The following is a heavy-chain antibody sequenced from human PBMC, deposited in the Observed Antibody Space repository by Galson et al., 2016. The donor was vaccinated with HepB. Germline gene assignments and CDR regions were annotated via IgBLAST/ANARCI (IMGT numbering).Heavy chain of an antibody. CDR3: ARGRYYGMDV. CDR2: INAGNGNT. Sequence: SVKVSCKASGYIFSSYVIHWLRQAPGRRLEWMGWINAGNGNTKYSQKFQGRVTMTRDTSTSTVYMELSSLRTEDTAVYYCARGRYYGMDVWGQGATVTVSS. J-gene: IGHJ6*02. V-gene: IGHV1-3*01. CDR1: GYIFSSYV.